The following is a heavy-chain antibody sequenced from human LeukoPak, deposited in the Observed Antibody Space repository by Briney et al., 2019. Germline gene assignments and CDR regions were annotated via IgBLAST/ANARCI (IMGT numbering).Heavy chain of an antibody. J-gene: IGHJ4*02. Sequence: PGGSLRLSCAASGFTFYSHAMSWVRQAPGKGLEWVSVISGTGADTYHADSVRGRFTISRDNSMSTLYLQMNSLRAEDTAVYFCARWASAFLKVPAAPADCWGQGTLVTVSS. D-gene: IGHD2-2*01. V-gene: IGHV3-23*01. CDR1: GFTFYSHA. CDR3: ARWASAFLKVPAAPADC. CDR2: ISGTGADT.